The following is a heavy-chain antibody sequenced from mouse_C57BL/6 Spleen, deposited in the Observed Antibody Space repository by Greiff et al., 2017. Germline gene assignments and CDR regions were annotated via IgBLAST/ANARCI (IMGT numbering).Heavy chain of an antibody. V-gene: IGHV1-54*01. D-gene: IGHD1-1*01. CDR1: GYAFTNYL. CDR3: ARRAVVAQGY. Sequence: VKLQESGAELVRPGTSVKVSCKASGYAFTNYLIEWVKQRPGQGLEWIGVINPGSGGTNYNEKFKGKATLTADKSSSTAYMQLSSLTSEDSAVYFCARRAVVAQGYWGQGTTLTVSS. J-gene: IGHJ2*01. CDR2: INPGSGGT.